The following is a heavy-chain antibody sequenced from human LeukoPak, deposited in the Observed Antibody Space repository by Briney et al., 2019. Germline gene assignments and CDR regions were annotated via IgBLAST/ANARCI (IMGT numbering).Heavy chain of an antibody. CDR3: ATSRSFDY. V-gene: IGHV3-7*01. J-gene: IGHJ4*02. CDR2: IKQDGSEK. D-gene: IGHD2-15*01. Sequence: GGSLRLSCVASGFTFSSYWMSWVRQAPGKGLEWVSNIKQDGSEKYYVDSVKGRFTISRDNAKNSLYLQVNSLRAEDTAVYYCATSRSFDYWGQGTLVTVSS. CDR1: GFTFSSYW.